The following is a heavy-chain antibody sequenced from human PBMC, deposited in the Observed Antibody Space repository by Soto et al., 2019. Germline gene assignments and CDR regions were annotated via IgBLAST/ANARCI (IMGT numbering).Heavy chain of an antibody. D-gene: IGHD6-6*01. V-gene: IGHV3-48*03. Sequence: PGGSLRLSCAASGFTFGTYEMNWVRQAPGKGLEWVSYISRSGSTIYYADSVKGRFTISGDNAKNSLYLQLNSLRAEDTAVYYCARDPSLSSSSYLSYYYGMDVWGQGTTVTVSS. CDR1: GFTFGTYE. CDR2: ISRSGSTI. J-gene: IGHJ6*02. CDR3: ARDPSLSSSSYLSYYYGMDV.